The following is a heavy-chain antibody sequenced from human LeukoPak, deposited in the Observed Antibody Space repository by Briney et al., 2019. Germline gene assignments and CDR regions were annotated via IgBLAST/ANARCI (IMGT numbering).Heavy chain of an antibody. CDR1: GFPFSSYA. D-gene: IGHD2-2*01. Sequence: PGGSLRLSCAASGFPFSSYAMSWVRQAPGKGLEWVSAISGSGGSTYYADSVKGRFTISRDNSKNTLYLQMNSLRAEDTAVYYCAKFVRGYCSSTSCSYFDYWGQGTLVTVSS. V-gene: IGHV3-23*01. CDR2: ISGSGGST. CDR3: AKFVRGYCSSTSCSYFDY. J-gene: IGHJ4*02.